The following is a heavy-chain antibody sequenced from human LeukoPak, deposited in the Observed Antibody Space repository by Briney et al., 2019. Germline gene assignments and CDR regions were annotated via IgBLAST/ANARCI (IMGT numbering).Heavy chain of an antibody. CDR2: IKQDGSEE. CDR1: EFRFGRDW. J-gene: IGHJ1*01. V-gene: IGHV3-7*01. CDR3: ATLDSTKSVF. Sequence: QPGGSLRLTCVASEFRFGRDWISWVRRAPGKGLEWVACIKQDGSEEYYVGSVRGRFTVSVDNGKNSLYLQMNSLRAEDTARYYCATLDSTKSVFWGRGTAVTVSS. D-gene: IGHD2-2*01.